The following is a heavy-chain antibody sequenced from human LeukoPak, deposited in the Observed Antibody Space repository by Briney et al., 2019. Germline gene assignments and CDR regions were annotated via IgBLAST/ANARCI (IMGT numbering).Heavy chain of an antibody. CDR2: VNLQGST. Sequence: PSETLSLTCGVSGGSITHTNYWTWVRQPPGKGLEWIGEVNLQGSTNYNPSLMGRVAISVDTSKNQFSLRLSSVTAADTAVYYCARHEGTTPPLFDYWGQGTLVTVSS. V-gene: IGHV4-4*02. J-gene: IGHJ4*02. CDR1: GGSITHTNY. D-gene: IGHD1-7*01. CDR3: ARHEGTTPPLFDY.